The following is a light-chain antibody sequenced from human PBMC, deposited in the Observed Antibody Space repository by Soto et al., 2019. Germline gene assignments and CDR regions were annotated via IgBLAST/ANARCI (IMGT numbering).Light chain of an antibody. CDR2: DAS. CDR1: QSVVNSY. V-gene: IGKV3-20*01. J-gene: IGKJ3*01. CDR3: QQYGDSPFT. Sequence: DIVLTQSPGTLSLSPGERAILSCRASQSVVNSYLAWFQHKPGQAPRLLIHDASRRATGIPDRFSGSGSGTDFTLTISRLEPEDFAVYYCQQYGDSPFTFGPATRVAIK.